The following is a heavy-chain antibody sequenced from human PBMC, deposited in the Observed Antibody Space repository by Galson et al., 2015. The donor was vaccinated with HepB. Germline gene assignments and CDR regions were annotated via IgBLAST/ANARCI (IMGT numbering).Heavy chain of an antibody. J-gene: IGHJ3*02. D-gene: IGHD6-19*01. Sequence: SVKVSCKASGYTFTSYYMHWVRQAPGQGLEWMGIINPSGGSTSYAQKFQGRVTMTRDTSTSTVYMELSSLRSEDTAVYYCAGYSSGRGAFDIWGQGTMVTVSS. CDR2: INPSGGST. CDR1: GYTFTSYY. V-gene: IGHV1-46*01. CDR3: AGYSSGRGAFDI.